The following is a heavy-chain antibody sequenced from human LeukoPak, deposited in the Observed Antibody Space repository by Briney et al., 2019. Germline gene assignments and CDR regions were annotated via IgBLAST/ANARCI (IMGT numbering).Heavy chain of an antibody. V-gene: IGHV4-34*01. Sequence: SETLSLTCAVYGGSFSGYYWSWIRQPPGKGLEWIGEINHSGSTNYNPSLKSRVTISVDTSKNQFSLKLSSVTAADTAVYYCARVAATHNWLDPWGQGTLVTVSS. CDR2: INHSGST. D-gene: IGHD6-25*01. CDR3: ARVAATHNWLDP. CDR1: GGSFSGYY. J-gene: IGHJ5*02.